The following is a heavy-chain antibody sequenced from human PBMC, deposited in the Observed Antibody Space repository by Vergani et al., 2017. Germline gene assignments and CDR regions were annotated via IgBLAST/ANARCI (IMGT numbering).Heavy chain of an antibody. V-gene: IGHV3-21*04. CDR1: GFTFESYG. CDR2: ISGRGTYR. J-gene: IGHJ4*02. Sequence: QLVESGGGLVKGGGSLRLSCATSGFTFESYGMSWVRQVPGKGLEWVSSISGRGTYRLYADQVKGWFSISRDYDKKSVFLQMNNVGAEDTAVYYCARGESGYGRLSLWGQGTQVTVSS. CDR3: ARGESGYGRLSL. D-gene: IGHD5-12*01.